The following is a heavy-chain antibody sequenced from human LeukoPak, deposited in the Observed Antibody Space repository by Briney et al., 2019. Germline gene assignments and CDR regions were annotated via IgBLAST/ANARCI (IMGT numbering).Heavy chain of an antibody. CDR3: ATGYSYGSYYFDY. CDR2: FDPEDGET. CDR1: GYTLTELS. D-gene: IGHD5-18*01. V-gene: IGHV1-24*01. J-gene: IGHJ4*02. Sequence: GASVKVSCKVSGYTLTELSMHWVRQAPGKGLEWMGGFDPEDGETIYAQKFQGRVTMTEDTSTDTAYMELSSLRSGDTAVYYCATGYSYGSYYFDYWGQGTLVTVSS.